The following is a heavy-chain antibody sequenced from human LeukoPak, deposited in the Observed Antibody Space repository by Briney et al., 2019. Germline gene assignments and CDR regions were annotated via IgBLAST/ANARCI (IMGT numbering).Heavy chain of an antibody. V-gene: IGHV3-48*01. Sequence: PGGSLRLSCAASGFTFSAYSMNWVRQAPGKGLDWVSYISSRSFTIYYADSVKGRFTISRDNFKNTLYLQMNSLRAEDTAVYYCAKRGCDTNGCPYYFDYWRQGTLVTVSS. CDR3: AKRGCDTNGCPYYFDY. CDR1: GFTFSAYS. J-gene: IGHJ4*02. D-gene: IGHD2-8*01. CDR2: ISSRSFTI.